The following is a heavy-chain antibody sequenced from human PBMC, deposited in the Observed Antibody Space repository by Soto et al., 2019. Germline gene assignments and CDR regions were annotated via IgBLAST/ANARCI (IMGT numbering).Heavy chain of an antibody. CDR1: GGTFSIYA. Sequence: ASVKVSGKASGGTFSIYAISWVLQSPGQGLDWMGGIIPIFGTANYAQKFQGRVTITADKSTSTAYMELSSLRSEDTAVYYCARDLWGYDILTGTYAPTYGMDVWGQGTTVTVSS. J-gene: IGHJ6*02. CDR3: ARDLWGYDILTGTYAPTYGMDV. V-gene: IGHV1-69*06. D-gene: IGHD3-9*01. CDR2: IIPIFGTA.